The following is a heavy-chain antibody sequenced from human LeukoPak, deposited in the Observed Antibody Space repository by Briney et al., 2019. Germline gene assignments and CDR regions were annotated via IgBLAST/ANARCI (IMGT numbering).Heavy chain of an antibody. D-gene: IGHD4-17*01. J-gene: IGHJ4*02. Sequence: GGSLRLSCAVSGLSFSRFSMIWVRQAPGKGLEWVASVTGRSSYIYYADAVKGRFTISRDNFRNTLYLRMNSLRVEDSAVYYCARDPSLESNYGVYADFWGRGTLVTVSS. CDR2: VTGRSSYI. CDR3: ARDPSLESNYGVYADF. CDR1: GLSFSRFS. V-gene: IGHV3-21*06.